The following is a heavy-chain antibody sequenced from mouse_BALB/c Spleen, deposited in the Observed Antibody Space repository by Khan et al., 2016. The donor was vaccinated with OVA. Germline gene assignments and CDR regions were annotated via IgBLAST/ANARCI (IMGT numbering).Heavy chain of an antibody. Sequence: QVQLKESWAELARPGASVKMSCKASGYTFTSYTIHWIKERPGQGLEWIGYINPSNGYTNYNQKFKDKATLTTDKSSTTAYLQLSSLTSDDSAVYNCVRDGAYHRNDGWFAYWGQGTLVTVSA. J-gene: IGHJ3*01. CDR3: VRDGAYHRNDGWFAY. D-gene: IGHD2-14*01. V-gene: IGHV1-4*01. CDR2: INPSNGYT. CDR1: GYTFTSYT.